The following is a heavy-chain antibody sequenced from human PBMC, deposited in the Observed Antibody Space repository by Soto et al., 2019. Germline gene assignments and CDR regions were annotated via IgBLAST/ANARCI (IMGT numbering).Heavy chain of an antibody. CDR3: ARLRRYCSGGSCQGYNWFDP. CDR2: IYYSGST. D-gene: IGHD2-15*01. CDR1: GGSISSGDYY. V-gene: IGHV4-30-4*01. J-gene: IGHJ5*02. Sequence: SETLSLTCTVSGGSISSGDYYWSWIRQPPGKGLEWIGYIYYSGSTYYNPSLKSRVTISVDTSKNQFSLKLSSVTAADTAVYYCARLRRYCSGGSCQGYNWFDPWGQGTLVTVSS.